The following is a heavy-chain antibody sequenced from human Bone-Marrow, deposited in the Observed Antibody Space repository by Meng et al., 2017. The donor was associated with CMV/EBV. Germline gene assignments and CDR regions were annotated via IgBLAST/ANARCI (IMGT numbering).Heavy chain of an antibody. D-gene: IGHD6-13*01. CDR1: GFTFSSYA. V-gene: IGHV3-23*01. CDR2: ISGSGGST. J-gene: IGHJ6*02. CDR3: AKPAVYSSSWYSHYYYGMDV. Sequence: GESLKISCAASGFTFSSYAMSWVRQAPGKGLEWVSAISGSGGSTYYADSVKGRFTISRDNSKNTLYLQMNSLRAEDTAVYYCAKPAVYSSSWYSHYYYGMDVWGQGPTVTFYS.